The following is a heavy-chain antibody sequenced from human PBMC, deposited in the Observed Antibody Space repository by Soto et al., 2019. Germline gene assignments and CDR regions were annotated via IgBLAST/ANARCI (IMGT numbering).Heavy chain of an antibody. CDR1: GYTFTSYD. V-gene: IGHV1-8*01. J-gene: IGHJ6*02. CDR2: MNPNSGNT. Sequence: ASVKVSCKASGYTFTSYDINWVRQATGQGLEWMGWMNPNSGNTGYAQKFQGRVTMTRNTSISTAYMELSSLRSEDTAVYYCATEREWLRPNYYYYGMDVWGPGTTVTVSS. CDR3: ATEREWLRPNYYYYGMDV. D-gene: IGHD5-12*01.